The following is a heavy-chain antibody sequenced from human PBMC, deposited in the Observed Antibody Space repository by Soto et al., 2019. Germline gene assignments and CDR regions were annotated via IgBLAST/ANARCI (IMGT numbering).Heavy chain of an antibody. J-gene: IGHJ6*02. V-gene: IGHV3-30*18. D-gene: IGHD6-19*01. CDR1: GFTFSSYG. Sequence: PWGSLRLSCAASGFTFSSYGMHWVRQAPGKGLEWVAVISYDGRNKYYADSVKGRFSISRDNSKKTLYLQMSSLRAEDTAVYYCIKDGSSGWPYYYGMDVWGQGTTVTVSS. CDR2: ISYDGRNK. CDR3: IKDGSSGWPYYYGMDV.